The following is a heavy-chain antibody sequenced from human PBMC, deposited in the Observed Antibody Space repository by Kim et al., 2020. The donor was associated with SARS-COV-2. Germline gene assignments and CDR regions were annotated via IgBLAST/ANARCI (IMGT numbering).Heavy chain of an antibody. CDR2: ISYDGSNK. J-gene: IGHJ5*02. CDR3: AREMVRGVIITQNWFDP. CDR1: GFTFSSYA. Sequence: GGSLRLSCAASGFTFSSYAMHWVRQAPGKGLEWVAVISYDGSNKYYADSVKGRFTISRDNSKNTLYLQMNSLRAEDTAVYYCAREMVRGVIITQNWFDP. V-gene: IGHV3-30*04. D-gene: IGHD3-10*01.